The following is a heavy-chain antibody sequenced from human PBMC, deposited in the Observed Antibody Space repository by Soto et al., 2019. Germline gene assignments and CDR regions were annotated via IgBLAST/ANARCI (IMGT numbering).Heavy chain of an antibody. Sequence: EVQLVESGGDLVQPGGSLRLSCAASGFTFSNYWMHWVRQAPGKGLMWVSRINPDGSHTTYADSVKGRFAISRDNAKNTVYLQMHSLRAEDAAVYYCARVKLGSYDWFDPWGQGTLVTVSS. D-gene: IGHD3-16*01. CDR2: INPDGSHT. V-gene: IGHV3-74*01. CDR1: GFTFSNYW. CDR3: ARVKLGSYDWFDP. J-gene: IGHJ5*02.